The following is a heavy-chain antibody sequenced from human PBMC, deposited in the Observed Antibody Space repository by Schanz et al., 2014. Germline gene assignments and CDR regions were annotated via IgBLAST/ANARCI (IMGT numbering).Heavy chain of an antibody. CDR3: AKKVPAYNPFDS. V-gene: IGHV3-23*05. J-gene: IGHJ4*02. D-gene: IGHD1-1*01. CDR2: VSSRSDEI. CDR1: GFTLSDYY. Sequence: EMQLLESGGGLAQPGGSLRLSCAASGFTLSDYYINWIRQAPGKGLEWVAAVSSRSDEIKYADSVRGRFTISRDNSKNTLYLQMDSLRAEDTAVYFCAKKVPAYNPFDSWGQGTLVTVSS.